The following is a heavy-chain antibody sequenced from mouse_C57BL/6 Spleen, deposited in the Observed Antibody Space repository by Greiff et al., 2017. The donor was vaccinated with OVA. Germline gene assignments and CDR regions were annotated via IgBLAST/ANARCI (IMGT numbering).Heavy chain of an antibody. J-gene: IGHJ2*01. D-gene: IGHD2-3*01. V-gene: IGHV1-50*01. CDR2: IDPSDSYT. CDR3: ASGGGDGYFDY. Sequence: VQLQQPGAELVKPGASVKLSCKASGYTFTSYWMQWVKQRPGQGLEWIGEIDPSDSYTTYNQKFKGKATLTVDTSSSTAYMQLRGLTSEDSAVYYCASGGGDGYFDYWGQGTTLTVSS. CDR1: GYTFTSYW.